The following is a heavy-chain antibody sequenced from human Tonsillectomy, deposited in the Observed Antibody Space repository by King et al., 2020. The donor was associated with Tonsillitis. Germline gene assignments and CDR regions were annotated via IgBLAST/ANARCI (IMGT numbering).Heavy chain of an antibody. J-gene: IGHJ4*02. CDR3: ARGRGREFLVPFDY. CDR1: GFTVSSNY. CDR2: IYSGIST. D-gene: IGHD3-3*01. V-gene: IGHV3-66*01. Sequence: VQLVESGGGLVQPGGSLRLSCAASGFTVSSNYMSWVRQAPGKGLEWVSVIYSGISTYYADSVKGRFTISRDNSKNTLYLQMNSLRADDTAVYYCARGRGREFLVPFDYWGQGTLVTVSS.